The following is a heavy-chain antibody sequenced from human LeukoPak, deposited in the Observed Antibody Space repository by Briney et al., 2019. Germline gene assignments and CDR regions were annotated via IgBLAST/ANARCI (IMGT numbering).Heavy chain of an antibody. J-gene: IGHJ4*02. CDR3: ARDHDYVWGSYRLTFDY. D-gene: IGHD3-16*02. V-gene: IGHV3-48*03. CDR1: GFTFSSYE. Sequence: QPGGSLRLSCAASGFTFSSYEMNWVRQAPGKGLEWVSYISSSGGTIYYADSVKGRFTISRDNAKNSLYLQMNSLRAEDTAVYYCARDHDYVWGSYRLTFDYWGQGTLVTVSS. CDR2: ISSSGGTI.